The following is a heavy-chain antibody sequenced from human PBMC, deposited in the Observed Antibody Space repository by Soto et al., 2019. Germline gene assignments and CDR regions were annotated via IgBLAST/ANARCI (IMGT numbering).Heavy chain of an antibody. CDR1: GGSFSGYY. D-gene: IGHD5-18*01. Sequence: PSETLSLTCAVYGGSFSGYYWSWIRQPPGKGLEWIGEINHSGSTNYNPSLKSRVTISVDTSKNQFSLKLSSVTAADTAVYYCARGEDPRGYSYGNFDYWGQGTLVTVSS. J-gene: IGHJ4*02. CDR3: ARGEDPRGYSYGNFDY. V-gene: IGHV4-34*01. CDR2: INHSGST.